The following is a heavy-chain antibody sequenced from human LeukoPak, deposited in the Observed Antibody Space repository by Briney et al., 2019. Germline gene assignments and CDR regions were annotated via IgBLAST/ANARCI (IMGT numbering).Heavy chain of an antibody. J-gene: IGHJ5*02. CDR3: ARERWRQWLVRYNWFDP. CDR1: GYTFTSYD. D-gene: IGHD6-19*01. V-gene: IGHV1-8*01. CDR2: MNPNSGNT. Sequence: ASVKVSCKASGYTFTSYDINWVRRATGQGLEWMGWMNPNSGNTGYAQKFQGRVTMTRNTSISTAYMELSSLRSEDTAVYYCARERWRQWLVRYNWFDPWGQGTLVTVSS.